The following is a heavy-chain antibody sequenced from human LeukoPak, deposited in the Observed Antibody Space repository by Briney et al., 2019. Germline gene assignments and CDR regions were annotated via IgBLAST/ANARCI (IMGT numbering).Heavy chain of an antibody. D-gene: IGHD5-24*01. Sequence: SETLSLTCTVSGYSISSGSYYWSWIRQPAGKGLEWIGRIYTSGSTNYNPSLKSRVTISVDTSKNQFSLKLSSVTAADTAVYYCARDRMATIFPWGQGTLVTVSS. CDR3: ARDRMATIFP. CDR1: GYSISSGSYY. CDR2: IYTSGST. V-gene: IGHV4-61*02. J-gene: IGHJ5*02.